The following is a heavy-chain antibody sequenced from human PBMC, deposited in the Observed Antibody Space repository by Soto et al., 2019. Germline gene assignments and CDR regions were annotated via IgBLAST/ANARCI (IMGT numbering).Heavy chain of an antibody. CDR3: AGAYDFWSGYYRDY. Sequence: ASVKVSCKVSGYTLTELSMHWVRQAPGKRLEWMGGFDPEDGETIYAQKFQGRVTMTEDTSTDTAYMELSSLRSEDTSVYYCAGAYDFWSGYYRDYWVQGTLVTVSS. D-gene: IGHD3-3*01. CDR1: GYTLTELS. V-gene: IGHV1-24*01. J-gene: IGHJ4*02. CDR2: FDPEDGET.